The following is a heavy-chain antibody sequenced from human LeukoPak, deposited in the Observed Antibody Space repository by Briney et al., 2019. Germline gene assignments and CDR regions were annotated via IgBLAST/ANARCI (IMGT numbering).Heavy chain of an antibody. CDR1: GGSFSSYY. CDR2: INHSGST. J-gene: IGHJ4*02. Sequence: SETLSLTCAVYGGSFSSYYWSWIRQPPGKGLEWIGEINHSGSTNYNPSLKSRVTISVDTSKNQFSLKLSSVTAADTAVYYCARGLRYSPPWLAPALIPAYYFDYWGQGTLVTVSS. V-gene: IGHV4-34*01. D-gene: IGHD6-19*01. CDR3: ARGLRYSPPWLAPALIPAYYFDY.